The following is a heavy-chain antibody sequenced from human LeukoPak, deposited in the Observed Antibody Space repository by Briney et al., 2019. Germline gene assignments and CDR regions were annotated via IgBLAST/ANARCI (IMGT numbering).Heavy chain of an antibody. CDR1: GGSVSSGSYY. J-gene: IGHJ5*02. CDR2: IYYSGST. Sequence: MPSETLSLTCTVSGGSVSSGSYYWSWIRQPPGKGLEWIGYIYYSGSTNYNPSLKSRVTISVDTSKNQFSLKLSSVTAADTAVYYCARAWYGSMFDPWGQGTLVTVSS. D-gene: IGHD6-13*01. CDR3: ARAWYGSMFDP. V-gene: IGHV4-61*01.